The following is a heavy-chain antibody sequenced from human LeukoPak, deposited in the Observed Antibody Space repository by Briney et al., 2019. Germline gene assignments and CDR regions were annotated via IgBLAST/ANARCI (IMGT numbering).Heavy chain of an antibody. CDR1: GYTFTSYA. V-gene: IGHV1-3*01. D-gene: IGHD3-10*01. CDR2: INAGNGNT. J-gene: IGHJ4*02. Sequence: GASVKVSCKASGYTFTSYAMHWVRQAPGQRLEWMGWINAGNGNTKYSQKFQGRVTITRDTSASTAYMELSSLRSEDTAVYYCARVLWFGELFEGFGYWGQGTLVTVSS. CDR3: ARVLWFGELFEGFGY.